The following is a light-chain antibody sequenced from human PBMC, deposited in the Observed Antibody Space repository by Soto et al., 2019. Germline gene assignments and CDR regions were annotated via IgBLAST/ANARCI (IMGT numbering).Light chain of an antibody. Sequence: ELVLTKSPGTMSLSPGERATLSCRASQSVSSSYLAWYQQKPGQAPRLLIYGASSMATGIPDRFSGSGSGTDFTLTISRLEPEDFAAYYCLQYGSSPWTFGQGTKVEIK. V-gene: IGKV3-20*01. CDR3: LQYGSSPWT. CDR1: QSVSSSY. CDR2: GAS. J-gene: IGKJ1*01.